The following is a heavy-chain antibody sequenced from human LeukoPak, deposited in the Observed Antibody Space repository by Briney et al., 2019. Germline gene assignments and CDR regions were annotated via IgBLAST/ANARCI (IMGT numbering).Heavy chain of an antibody. CDR3: ARQLLQYNFYMDV. J-gene: IGHJ6*03. D-gene: IGHD4-11*01. Sequence: SETPSLTCTVSGGSINSGDHYWGWIRQPPGQGLEWIGSIHYSGSTYYNPSLKSRVTIFVDTSKNQFSLWLSSVTAADTAVYYCARQLLQYNFYMDVWGKGTTVTASS. CDR1: GGSINSGDHY. CDR2: IHYSGST. V-gene: IGHV4-39*01.